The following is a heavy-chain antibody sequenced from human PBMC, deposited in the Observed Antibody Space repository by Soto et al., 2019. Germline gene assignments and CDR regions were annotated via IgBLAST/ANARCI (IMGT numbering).Heavy chain of an antibody. CDR3: AGDYAPSGYPPNWFDP. CDR2: INAGNGNT. Sequence: QVPLVQPGAEVKKPRASVKVSCKASGYTFTSYAMHWVRQAPGPRLEWMGWINAGNGNTKYSQKFQGRVTITRDTSASTAYMELSSLRSDDTAVYYCAGDYAPSGYPPNWFDPWGQGTLVTVSS. D-gene: IGHD5-12*01. J-gene: IGHJ5*02. CDR1: GYTFTSYA. V-gene: IGHV1-3*01.